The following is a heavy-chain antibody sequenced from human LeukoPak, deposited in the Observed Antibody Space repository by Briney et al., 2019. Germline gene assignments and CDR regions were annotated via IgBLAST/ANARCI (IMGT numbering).Heavy chain of an antibody. V-gene: IGHV4-4*02. D-gene: IGHD3-10*01. J-gene: IGHJ3*02. Sequence: SETLSLTCAVSGDSISSNYWWTWVRQPPVKGLEWIGNIFYSGSTYYSPSLKSRVTISLDTSRNQFSLKLNSVTAADTAVYYCAKSNGYGLVDIWGQGTMVTVSS. CDR3: AKSNGYGLVDI. CDR1: GDSISSNYW. CDR2: IFYSGST.